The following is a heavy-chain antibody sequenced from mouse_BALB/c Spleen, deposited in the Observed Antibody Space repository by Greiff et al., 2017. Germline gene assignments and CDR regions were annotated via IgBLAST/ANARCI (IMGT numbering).Heavy chain of an antibody. V-gene: IGHV5-12-2*01. CDR1: GFTFSSYT. Sequence: DVHLVESGGGLVQPGGSLKLSCAASGFTFSSYTMSWVRQTPEKRLEWVAYISNGGGSTYYPDTVKGRFTISRDNAKNTLYLQMSSLKSEDTAMYYCARHPSTMITTHYAMDYWGQGTSVTVSS. CDR2: ISNGGGST. CDR3: ARHPSTMITTHYAMDY. D-gene: IGHD2-4*01. J-gene: IGHJ4*01.